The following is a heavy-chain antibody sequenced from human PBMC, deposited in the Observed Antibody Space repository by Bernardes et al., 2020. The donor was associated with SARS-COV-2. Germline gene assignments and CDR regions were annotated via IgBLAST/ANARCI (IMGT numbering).Heavy chain of an antibody. CDR2: IKTDGTSP. D-gene: IGHD3-22*01. V-gene: IGHV3-74*01. CDR3: VRSAFSGGSGYFFDS. CDR1: GFTFSNYW. Sequence: GGSLRLSCAATGFTFSNYWMHWVRQVPGEGLVWVSRIKTDGTSPSYADSVKGRFTISRDNAKNTLYLQMNSLRVEDAAMYYCVRSAFSGGSGYFFDSWGQGTLVTVSS. J-gene: IGHJ4*02.